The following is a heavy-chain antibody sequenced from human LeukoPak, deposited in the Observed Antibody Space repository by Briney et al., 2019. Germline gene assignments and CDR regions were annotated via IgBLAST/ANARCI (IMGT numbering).Heavy chain of an antibody. CDR1: GGSINSYY. CDR3: ARGNSGWPYYYMDV. Sequence: SETLSLTCSVSGGSINSYYWSCIRQPPGKGLEWMGYIYYSGTNNYNPSLKCRVTISIDTSKNQSSLKLSSVTAADTVVYYCARGNSGWPYYYMDVWGKGTTVTVSS. D-gene: IGHD6-19*01. J-gene: IGHJ6*03. CDR2: IYYSGTN. V-gene: IGHV4-59*01.